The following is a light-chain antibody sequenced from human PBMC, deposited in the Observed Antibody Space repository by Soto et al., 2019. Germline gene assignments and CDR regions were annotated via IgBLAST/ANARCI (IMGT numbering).Light chain of an antibody. J-gene: IGLJ3*02. Sequence: SYELTQPLSVSVALGQTARITCGGNNIGSKNVHWYQQKPGQAPVLVIYRDSNRPSGIPERFSGSNSGNTATLTISRAQAGDEADYYCQVWDSSTARVFGKGTKPTVL. V-gene: IGLV3-9*01. CDR2: RDS. CDR1: NIGSKN. CDR3: QVWDSSTARV.